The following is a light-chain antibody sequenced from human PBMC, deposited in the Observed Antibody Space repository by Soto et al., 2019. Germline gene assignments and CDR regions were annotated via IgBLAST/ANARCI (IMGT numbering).Light chain of an antibody. CDR2: AAS. Sequence: AIRMTQSPSSFSASTGDRVTITCLASQGISSYLAWYQQKPGKAPKLLIYAASTLQSGVPSRFSGSGSGTDFTLTISCLQSEDFATYYCQQYYSYPSTLGQGTKVDIK. V-gene: IGKV1-8*01. J-gene: IGKJ1*01. CDR1: QGISSY. CDR3: QQYYSYPST.